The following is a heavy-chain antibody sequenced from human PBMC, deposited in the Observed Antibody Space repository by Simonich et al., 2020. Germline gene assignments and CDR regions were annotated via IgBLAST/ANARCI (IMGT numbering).Heavy chain of an antibody. V-gene: IGHV4-34*01. CDR1: GGSFSGYY. Sequence: QVQLQQWGAGLLKPSETMSLTCAVYGGSFSGYYWGWIHQTPGKGLGWIGEINNSGSTNYNPSLKSRVTISVDTSKNQFSLKLSSVTAADTAVYYCARGKGWKNAFDIWGQGTMVTVSS. J-gene: IGHJ3*02. CDR2: INNSGST. D-gene: IGHD1-1*01. CDR3: ARGKGWKNAFDI.